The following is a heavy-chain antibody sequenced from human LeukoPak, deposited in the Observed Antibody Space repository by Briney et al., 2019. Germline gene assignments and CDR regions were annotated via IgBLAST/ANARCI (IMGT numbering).Heavy chain of an antibody. CDR1: GFTVSSNY. Sequence: GGSLRLSCAASGFTVSSNYMSWVRQAPGKGLEWVSVIYSGGSTYYADSVKGRFTISRDNSKNTLYLQMNSLRAEDTAVYYCARHSLYYDGMDVWGQGTTVTVSS. CDR3: ARHSLYYDGMDV. V-gene: IGHV3-53*01. J-gene: IGHJ6*02. CDR2: IYSGGST. D-gene: IGHD2-15*01.